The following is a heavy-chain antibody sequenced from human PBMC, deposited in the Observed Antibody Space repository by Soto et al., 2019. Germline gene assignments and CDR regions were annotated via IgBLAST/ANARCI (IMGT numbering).Heavy chain of an antibody. D-gene: IGHD3-22*01. CDR2: IIPILGIA. CDR3: ASRYDSSDY. Sequence: QVQLVQSGAEVKKPGSSVKVSCKASGGTFSSYTISWVRQAPGPGLEWMGRIIPILGIANYAQKFQGRVTITADKSTSTAYMELSSLRSEYTAVYYCASRYDSSDYWGQGTLVTGSS. J-gene: IGHJ4*02. V-gene: IGHV1-69*02. CDR1: GGTFSSYT.